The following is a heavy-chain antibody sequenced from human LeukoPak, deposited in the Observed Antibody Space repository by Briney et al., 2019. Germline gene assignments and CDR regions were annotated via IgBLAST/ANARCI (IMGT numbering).Heavy chain of an antibody. J-gene: IGHJ4*02. CDR2: ISAYNGNT. D-gene: IGHD2-2*01. CDR3: ARVGYCSSTSCYRTDY. CDR1: GYTFTSYG. V-gene: IGHV1-18*01. Sequence: GASVKVSCKASGYTFTSYGISWVRQAPGQGLEWMGWISAYNGNTNYAQKLQGRVTKTTDTSTSTAYMELRSLRSDDTAVYYCARVGYCSSTSCYRTDYWGQGTLVTVSS.